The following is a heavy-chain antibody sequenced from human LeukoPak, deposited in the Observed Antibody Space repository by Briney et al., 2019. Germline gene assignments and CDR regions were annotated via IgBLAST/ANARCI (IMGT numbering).Heavy chain of an antibody. J-gene: IGHJ4*02. CDR2: ISGYNENA. D-gene: IGHD4/OR15-4a*01. CDR1: GYTFTSYG. Sequence: ASVKVSCKASGYTFTSYGISWVRQAPGQGLEWMGWISGYNENAKYAQKVLGRVTMTTDTSTGTAYMEVRSLRSDDTAVYYCVRDLGFGALDYWGQGTLVIVSS. CDR3: VRDLGFGALDY. V-gene: IGHV1-18*01.